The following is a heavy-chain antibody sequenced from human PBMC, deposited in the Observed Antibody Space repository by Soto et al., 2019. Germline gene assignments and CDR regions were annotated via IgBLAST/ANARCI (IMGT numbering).Heavy chain of an antibody. Sequence: SVKVSCKASGATFTSSTVNWVRQARGQPPEWIGWILVGSGQTNSAQKFQGRVAITRDMSTYTAYLELNSLRSDDSAVYYCAAISSGYYRVFDYWGHRTPVTVSS. CDR3: AAISSGYYRVFDY. J-gene: IGHJ4*01. V-gene: IGHV1-58*01. CDR1: GATFTSST. D-gene: IGHD3-22*01. CDR2: ILVGSGQT.